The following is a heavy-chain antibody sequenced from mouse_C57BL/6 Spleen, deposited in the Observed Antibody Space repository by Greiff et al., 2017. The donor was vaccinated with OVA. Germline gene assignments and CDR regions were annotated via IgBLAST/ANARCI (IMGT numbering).Heavy chain of an antibody. CDR2: IYPGDGDT. Sequence: QVQLKESGPELVKPGASVKISCKASGYAFSSSWMNWVKQRPGKGLEWIGRIYPGDGDTNYNGKFKGKATLTADKSSSTAYMQLSSLTSEDSAVYFCARGYYGSSYYFDVWGTGTTVTVSS. CDR1: GYAFSSSW. V-gene: IGHV1-82*01. J-gene: IGHJ1*03. D-gene: IGHD1-1*01. CDR3: ARGYYGSSYYFDV.